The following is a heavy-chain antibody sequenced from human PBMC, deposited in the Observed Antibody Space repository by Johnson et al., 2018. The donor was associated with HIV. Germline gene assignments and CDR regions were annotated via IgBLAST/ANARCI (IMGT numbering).Heavy chain of an antibody. CDR1: GFTFSSYW. CDR3: ARDLVRASHAFDI. V-gene: IGHV3-7*01. J-gene: IGHJ3*02. CDR2: IKPERSEK. Sequence: VQSVESGGALVQPGGSLRLSCAASGFTFSSYWMSCVRQAPGKGLEWVANIKPERSEKYYVDSVNGRFTISRDNAKNSLYLQMNSLRAEDTSVYYCARDLVRASHAFDIWGQGTMVTVSS. D-gene: IGHD2-8*02.